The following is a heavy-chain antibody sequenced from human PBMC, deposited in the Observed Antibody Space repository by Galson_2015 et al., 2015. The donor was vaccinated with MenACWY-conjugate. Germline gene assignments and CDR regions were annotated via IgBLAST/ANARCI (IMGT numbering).Heavy chain of an antibody. J-gene: IGHJ6*04. V-gene: IGHV1-3*01. CDR3: ARDPKTKMIVALPDV. D-gene: IGHD3-22*01. Sequence: SVKVSCKASGYTFNIYSIHWVRQAPGQRLEWMGWINAGNGNTQYSQNFQGRVTITRDTSATTAYMELSSLTSEDTAVYYCARDPKTKMIVALPDVEGKGVTVSASS. CDR2: INAGNGNT. CDR1: GYTFNIYS.